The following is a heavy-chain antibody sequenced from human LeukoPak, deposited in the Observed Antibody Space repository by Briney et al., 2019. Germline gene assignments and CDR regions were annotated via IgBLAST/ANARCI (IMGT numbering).Heavy chain of an antibody. CDR2: INPNSGGT. Sequence: GASVKVSCKAFGYTFTGYYMHWVRQAPGQGLEWMGWINPNSGGTNYAQKFQGRVTMSRDTSISTAYMELSRLRSDDTAVYYCARSRSRYYDSSGYPDYWGQGTLVTVSS. J-gene: IGHJ4*02. D-gene: IGHD3-22*01. CDR1: GYTFTGYY. CDR3: ARSRSRYYDSSGYPDY. V-gene: IGHV1-2*02.